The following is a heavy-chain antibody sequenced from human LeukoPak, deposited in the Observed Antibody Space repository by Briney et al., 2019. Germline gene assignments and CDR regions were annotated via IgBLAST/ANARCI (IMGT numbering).Heavy chain of an antibody. CDR2: INHSGST. D-gene: IGHD6-6*01. V-gene: IGHV4-34*01. Sequence: SETLSLTCAVYGGSFSGYYWSWIRQPPGKGLEWIGEINHSGSTNYNPSLKSRVTTSVDTSKNQFSLKLSSVTAADTAVYYCARVPNSSSAPFDYWGQGTLVTVSS. J-gene: IGHJ4*02. CDR3: ARVPNSSSAPFDY. CDR1: GGSFSGYY.